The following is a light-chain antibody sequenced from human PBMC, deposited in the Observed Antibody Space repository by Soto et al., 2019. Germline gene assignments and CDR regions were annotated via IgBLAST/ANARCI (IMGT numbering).Light chain of an antibody. J-gene: IGKJ2*01. V-gene: IGKV1-27*01. Sequence: DIQMTQSPSSLSASVGDRVTITCRASQGISNYLAWYQQKPGKVPKLLIYAASTLQSGVPSRLSGSGPGTDVTLTNHSLRPADVATYYCQKYNSSPPYTFGPGTNLEIK. CDR1: QGISNY. CDR3: QKYNSSPPYT. CDR2: AAS.